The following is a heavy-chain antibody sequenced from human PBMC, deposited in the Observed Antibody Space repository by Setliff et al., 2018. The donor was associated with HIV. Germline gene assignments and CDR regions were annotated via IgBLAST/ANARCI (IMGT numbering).Heavy chain of an antibody. V-gene: IGHV3-74*01. D-gene: IGHD1-26*01. CDR2: IKSDGRVT. CDR1: GFTFNSYW. Sequence: GESLKISCAASGFTFNSYWMHWVRQAPGKGLVWVSHIKSDGRVTRYADSVKGRFTISRDNAKDTLYLQMNSLRVEDTAVYYCVREFVAGGRSHAAFDIWGQGTMVTVSS. CDR3: VREFVAGGRSHAAFDI. J-gene: IGHJ3*02.